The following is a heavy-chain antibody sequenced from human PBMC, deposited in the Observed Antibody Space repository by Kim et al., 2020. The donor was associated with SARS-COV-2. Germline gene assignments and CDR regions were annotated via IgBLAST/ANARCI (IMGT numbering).Heavy chain of an antibody. D-gene: IGHD3-3*01. CDR1: GFSVGSDW. J-gene: IGHJ4*02. V-gene: IGHV3-74*01. Sequence: GGSLRLSCAASGFSVGSDWMHWVRQAPGKGLEWVARIYEDGSTKTHADSVKGRFSISRDSAKNMLLLEMNNLRVEDTAIYYCSRDTFGPWDHWDRGTLVT. CDR3: SRDTFGPWDH. CDR2: IYEDGSTK.